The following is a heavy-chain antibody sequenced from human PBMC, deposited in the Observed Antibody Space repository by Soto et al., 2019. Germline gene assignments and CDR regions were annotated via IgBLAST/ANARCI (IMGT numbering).Heavy chain of an antibody. D-gene: IGHD1-26*01. J-gene: IGHJ6*02. CDR2: IDPSDSYT. V-gene: IGHV5-10-1*01. Sequence: GESLKISCKGSGYSFTSYWISWVRQMPGKGLEWMGRIDPSDSYTNYSPSFQGHVTISADKSISTAYLQWSSLKASDTAMYYCATRGVGATTDYYYYGTDVWGQGTTVTVSS. CDR1: GYSFTSYW. CDR3: ATRGVGATTDYYYYGTDV.